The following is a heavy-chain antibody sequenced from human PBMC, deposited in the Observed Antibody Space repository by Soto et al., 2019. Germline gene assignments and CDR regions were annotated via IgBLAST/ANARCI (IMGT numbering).Heavy chain of an antibody. CDR2: IIPRFGTP. V-gene: IGHV1-69*01. D-gene: IGHD3-16*01. J-gene: IGHJ6*02. CDR3: AIGPRYDDIHRAGYYYAIDV. CDR1: EGTFSYYA. Sequence: QVQMVQSGAEVKKPGSSVKVSCKVSEGTFSYYAISWVRQAPGQGLEWMGGIIPRFGTPNYAQEFQGRVTIIADPSTSTAYMDLSSLRSEDTAVYYCAIGPRYDDIHRAGYYYAIDVWGQGTTVTVSS.